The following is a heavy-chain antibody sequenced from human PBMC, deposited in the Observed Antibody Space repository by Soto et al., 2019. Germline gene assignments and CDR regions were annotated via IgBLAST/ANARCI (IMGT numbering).Heavy chain of an antibody. D-gene: IGHD3-10*01. CDR1: GFTFSTYA. V-gene: IGHV3-23*01. CDR3: AVRRIGSYFDS. Sequence: EVQLLESGGDLVQPGGSLRLSCAASGFTFSTYAMSWVRQAPGKGLEWVSGISGSGDNTYYADSVKGRFTISRDNSKSTLYLQMNSLRAEDTAVYHCAVRRIGSYFDSWGQGTLVTVSS. J-gene: IGHJ4*02. CDR2: ISGSGDNT.